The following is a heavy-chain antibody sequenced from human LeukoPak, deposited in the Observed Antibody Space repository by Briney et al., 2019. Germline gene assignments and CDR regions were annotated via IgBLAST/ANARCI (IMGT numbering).Heavy chain of an antibody. J-gene: IGHJ4*02. CDR2: SYHSGST. D-gene: IGHD3-22*01. Sequence: SETLSLTCTVSGGSISSGDYYWGWIRQPPGKGLDRIGYSYHSGSTYYNPSLKSRGTISVDTSKNQFSLKLSSVTAADTAVYYCARATWDSSGYLTYDYWGRGTLVTVSS. CDR1: GGSISSGDYY. CDR3: ARATWDSSGYLTYDY. V-gene: IGHV4-30-2*01.